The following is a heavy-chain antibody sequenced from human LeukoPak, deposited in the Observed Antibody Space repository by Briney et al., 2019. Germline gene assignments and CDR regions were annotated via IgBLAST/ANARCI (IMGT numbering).Heavy chain of an antibody. D-gene: IGHD2-2*01. Sequence: PSETLSLTCTVSGGSISSSSYYWGWIRQPPGKGLEWIEFIYYSGSTYYNPSLKSRLSKSVDATKNQFSLKLSSVTATDTTLYYCARRGYCSSTSGYQYWFDPWGQGTLVTVSS. CDR3: ARRGYCSSTSGYQYWFDP. J-gene: IGHJ5*02. CDR1: GGSISSSSYY. CDR2: IYYSGST. V-gene: IGHV4-39*01.